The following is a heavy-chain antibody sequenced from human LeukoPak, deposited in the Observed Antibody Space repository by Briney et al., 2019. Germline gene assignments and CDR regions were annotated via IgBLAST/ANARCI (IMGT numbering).Heavy chain of an antibody. CDR1: KFTFRYYA. D-gene: IGHD5-18*01. V-gene: IGHV3-9*01. CDR2: INGDGGGV. Sequence: GGSLRLSCVGSKFTFRYYAMHWVRQAPGRGLERVAGINGDGGGVAYADSVVGRFTISRDYAETSLYLQMNSPRPEDAALYYCARDRGGKVDTGAVEYWGQGTQVAVSS. CDR3: ARDRGGKVDTGAVEY. J-gene: IGHJ4*02.